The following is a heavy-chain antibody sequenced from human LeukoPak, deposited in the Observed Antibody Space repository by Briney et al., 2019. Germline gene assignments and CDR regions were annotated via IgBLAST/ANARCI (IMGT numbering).Heavy chain of an antibody. CDR2: INPSGGST. D-gene: IGHD3-10*01. V-gene: IGHV1-46*01. Sequence: GASVKVSCKASGYTFISNYMHWVRQAPGQGLEWMGIINPSGGSTSYAQKFQGRVTMTRDTSTSTVYMELSSLRSEDTAVYYCSISITMVREDYYGMDVWGQGTTVTVSS. CDR1: GYTFISNY. J-gene: IGHJ6*02. CDR3: SISITMVREDYYGMDV.